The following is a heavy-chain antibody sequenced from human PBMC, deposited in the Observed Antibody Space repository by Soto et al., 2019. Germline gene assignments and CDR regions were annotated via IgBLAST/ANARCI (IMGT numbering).Heavy chain of an antibody. CDR1: GYTFTGYY. J-gene: IGHJ5*02. V-gene: IGHV1-2*04. D-gene: IGHD6-6*01. Sequence: QVQLVPSGAEVKKPGASVKVSCKASGYTFTGYYMHWVRQAPGHGLEWMGWINPNSGGTNYAQKFQGWVTMTRDTSISTAYMELSRLRSDDTAVYYCARGQEYSSSSPPGEGLGFDPWGQGTLVTVSS. CDR2: INPNSGGT. CDR3: ARGQEYSSSSPPGEGLGFDP.